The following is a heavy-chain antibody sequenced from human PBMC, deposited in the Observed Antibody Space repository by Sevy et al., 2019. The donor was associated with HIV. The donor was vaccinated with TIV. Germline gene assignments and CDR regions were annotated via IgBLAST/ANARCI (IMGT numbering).Heavy chain of an antibody. J-gene: IGHJ3*02. Sequence: GGSLRLSCAASGFTFSSYAMHWVRQAPGKGLEWVAVISYDGSNKYYADSVKGRFTISRDNSKNTLYLQMNSLRAEDAAVYYCARDSSGTDAFDIWGQGTMVTVSS. V-gene: IGHV3-30-3*01. CDR3: ARDSSGTDAFDI. CDR1: GFTFSSYA. CDR2: ISYDGSNK. D-gene: IGHD3-22*01.